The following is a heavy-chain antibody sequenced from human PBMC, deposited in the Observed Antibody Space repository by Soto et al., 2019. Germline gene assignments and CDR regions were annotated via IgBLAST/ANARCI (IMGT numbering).Heavy chain of an antibody. D-gene: IGHD2-8*01. Sequence: QVQLVESGGGVVQPGKSLRLSCVASGFTFSTYGMHWVRQAPGKELEWGAAISYDGSNTYYADSVKGRFTISRDNSRNPLLLQMARLRAEGTGVYFCARVGEATIMYHFDKWGPGVLVTVSS. CDR2: ISYDGSNT. V-gene: IGHV3-30*03. CDR1: GFTFSTYG. CDR3: ARVGEATIMYHFDK. J-gene: IGHJ4*02.